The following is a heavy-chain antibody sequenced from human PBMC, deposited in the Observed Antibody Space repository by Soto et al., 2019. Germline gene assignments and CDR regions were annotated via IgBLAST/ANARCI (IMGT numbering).Heavy chain of an antibody. CDR2: IWYDGGNK. V-gene: IGHV3-33*01. CDR1: GFTFSIYG. J-gene: IGHJ6*02. D-gene: IGHD2-15*01. CDR3: ARDRVVAAIDPPGMDI. Sequence: GGSLRLSCAASGFTFSIYGMHWVRQTPGKGLEWVAAIWYDGGNKYYADSVKGRFTISRDNSKNTLYLQMNSLRAEDTAVYYCARDRVVAAIDPPGMDIWGQGTTVTVSS.